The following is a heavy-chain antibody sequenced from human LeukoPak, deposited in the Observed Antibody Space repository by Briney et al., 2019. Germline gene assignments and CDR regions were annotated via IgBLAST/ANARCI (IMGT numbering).Heavy chain of an antibody. V-gene: IGHV1-18*01. CDR3: ARDHGHKSVDY. J-gene: IGHJ4*02. D-gene: IGHD2-21*01. CDR1: GYTYTTDG. CDR2: IDTYSGKT. Sequence: GASVKVSCKASGYTYTTDGISWVRQAPGQGLEWMGWIDTYSGKTNYAQKFQGRVTMTTDTSTSTLYMEVRSLRSDDTAVYYCARDHGHKSVDYWGQGTLVTVSS.